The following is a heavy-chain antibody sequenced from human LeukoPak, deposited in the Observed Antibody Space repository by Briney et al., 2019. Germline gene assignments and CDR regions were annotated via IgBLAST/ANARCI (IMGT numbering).Heavy chain of an antibody. CDR3: ARRRYYDSSGYLE. CDR2: IYYSGRT. J-gene: IGHJ1*01. V-gene: IGHV4-39*01. D-gene: IGHD3-22*01. CDR1: GDSVSRSDSY. Sequence: PSETLSLTGTIFGDSVSRSDSYWDWIRQPPGKGLEWIGTIYYSGRTYYSPSLKSRVTLSVDMSNNQFSLTLSSVTAADTALYFCARRRYYDSSGYLEWGQGTLVTVSS.